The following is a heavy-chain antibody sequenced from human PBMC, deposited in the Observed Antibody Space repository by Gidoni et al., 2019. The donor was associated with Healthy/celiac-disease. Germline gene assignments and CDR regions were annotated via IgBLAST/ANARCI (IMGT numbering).Heavy chain of an antibody. D-gene: IGHD3-22*01. J-gene: IGHJ5*02. Sequence: PLVPSSSSAQKTGASLTVSCKASGYTFTCYHLRRVRQAPGQGFEWMGWIRAYNGNTNYAQKLQGRDTMTTDTSTSTAYMERRSLRSDDTAVYYCARELTRLDYYDSSGYSWWFDAWGQGTLVTVSS. CDR3: ARELTRLDYYDSSGYSWWFDA. CDR1: GYTFTCYH. CDR2: IRAYNGNT. V-gene: IGHV1-18*01.